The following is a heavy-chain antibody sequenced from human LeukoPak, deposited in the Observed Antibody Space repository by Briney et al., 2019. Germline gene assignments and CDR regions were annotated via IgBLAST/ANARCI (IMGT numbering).Heavy chain of an antibody. CDR1: GYTFTGYY. V-gene: IGHV1-8*02. J-gene: IGHJ6*02. CDR2: MNPNSGNT. Sequence: LWASVKVSCKASGYTFTGYYMHWVRQAPGQGLEWMGWMNPNSGNTGYAQKFQGRVTMTRNTSISTAYMELSSLRSEDTAVYYCARSKENYYYYGMDVWGQGTTVTVSS. CDR3: ARSKENYYYYGMDV.